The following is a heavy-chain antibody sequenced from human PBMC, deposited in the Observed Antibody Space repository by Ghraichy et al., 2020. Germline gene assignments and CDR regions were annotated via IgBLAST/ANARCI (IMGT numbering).Heavy chain of an antibody. D-gene: IGHD2-15*01. CDR3: ARFCSGGSCYSGSFDY. CDR1: GFSLSTSGVG. Sequence: SGPTLVKPTQTLTLTCTFSGFSLSTSGVGVGWIRQPPGKALEWLALIYWDDDKRYSPSLKSRLTITKDTSKNQVVLTMTNMDPVDTATYYCARFCSGGSCYSGSFDYWGQGTLVTVSS. J-gene: IGHJ4*02. CDR2: IYWDDDK. V-gene: IGHV2-5*02.